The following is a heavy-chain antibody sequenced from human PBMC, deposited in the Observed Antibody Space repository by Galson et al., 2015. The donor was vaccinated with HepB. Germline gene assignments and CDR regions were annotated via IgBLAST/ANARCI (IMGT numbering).Heavy chain of an antibody. CDR2: IYLCDSGT. CDR1: GDYFSNYW. CDR3: ARPRLDSGPRSWSFNL. D-gene: IGHD1-26*01. V-gene: IGHV5-51*01. J-gene: IGHJ2*01. Sequence: QSGAEVKKPGESLKISCQISGDYFSNYWIGWVRQMPGKGLEWMGIIYLCDSGTTYSPSFRGQVTISVDKSTKTAFVNWTSLKATDTAMYFCARPRLDSGPRSWSFNLWGRGTLLTVSS.